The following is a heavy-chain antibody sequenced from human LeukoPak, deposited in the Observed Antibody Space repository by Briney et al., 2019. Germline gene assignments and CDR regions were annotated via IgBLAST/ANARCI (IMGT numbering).Heavy chain of an antibody. Sequence: GESLQISCKGSGYSFTTYWIGWVRQMPGKGLEWMGIIYPGDSDTRYGPSFQGQVTISADKSISTAYLQWSSLKASDTAMYYCARHGGGSITLVRGLYIDYWGQGTLVTVSS. V-gene: IGHV5-51*01. CDR2: IYPGDSDT. CDR1: GYSFTTYW. D-gene: IGHD3-10*01. CDR3: ARHGGGSITLVRGLYIDY. J-gene: IGHJ4*02.